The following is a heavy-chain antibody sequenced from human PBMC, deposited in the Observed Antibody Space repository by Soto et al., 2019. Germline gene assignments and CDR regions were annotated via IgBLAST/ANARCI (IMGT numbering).Heavy chain of an antibody. V-gene: IGHV1-2*04. CDR2: INPNSGGT. CDR1: GYTFTGYY. J-gene: IGHJ3*02. CDR3: ASLLIRGAPSHDALDI. D-gene: IGHD1-26*01. Sequence: GASVNVSCKASGYTFTGYYMHWVRQAPGQGLEWMGWINPNSGGTNYAQKFQGWVTMTRDTSISTAYMELSRLRSDDTAVYYCASLLIRGAPSHDALDIWGQGTMVTVSS.